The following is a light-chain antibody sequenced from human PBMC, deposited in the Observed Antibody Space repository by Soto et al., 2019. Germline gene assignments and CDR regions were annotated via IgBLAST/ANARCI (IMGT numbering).Light chain of an antibody. CDR2: DAS. V-gene: IGKV3-11*01. Sequence: EIVLTQSPATLSLSPGERASLSCRASQSIGTSLAWYQQTHGQAPRLLIWDASNRATGIPARFSGSGSGTDFTLTIRSLEHEDFAVYYCHQRSKWPRTFGQGTKLEI. CDR3: HQRSKWPRT. J-gene: IGKJ2*01. CDR1: QSIGTS.